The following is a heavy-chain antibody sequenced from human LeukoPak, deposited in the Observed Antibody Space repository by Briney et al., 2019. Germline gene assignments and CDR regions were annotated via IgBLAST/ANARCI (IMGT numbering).Heavy chain of an antibody. CDR2: INTGNGNT. Sequence: ASVKVSCKASGYTFTSYVMHWVRQAPGQRLEWMGWINTGNGNTKYSQKFQGRVTMTRDTSISTAYMELSRLRSDDTAVYYCARGDYLDYWGQGTLVTVSS. CDR3: ARGDYLDY. V-gene: IGHV1-3*04. J-gene: IGHJ4*02. CDR1: GYTFTSYV.